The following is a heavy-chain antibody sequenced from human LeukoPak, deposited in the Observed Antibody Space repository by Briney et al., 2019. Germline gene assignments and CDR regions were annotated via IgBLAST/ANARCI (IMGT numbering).Heavy chain of an antibody. Sequence: SETLSLTCAVYGGSLSGYYWSWIRQPPGKGLEWMGEINHSGSTNYNPSLKSRVTISVDTSKNQFSLKLSSVTAADTAVYYCARGPIVGATLLPGSYMDVWGKGTTVTVSS. J-gene: IGHJ6*03. CDR3: ARGPIVGATLLPGSYMDV. CDR1: GGSLSGYY. CDR2: INHSGST. V-gene: IGHV4-34*01. D-gene: IGHD1-26*01.